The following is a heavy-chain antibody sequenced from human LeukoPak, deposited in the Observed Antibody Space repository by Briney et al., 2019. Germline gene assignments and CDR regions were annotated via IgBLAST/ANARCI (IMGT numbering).Heavy chain of an antibody. CDR3: ARANYYDTSGYSRGAFDI. Sequence: SETLSLTCTVSGYSISSGYYWGWIRQPPGKGLEWIGSIYHSGSTYYNPSLKSRVTISVDTSKNQFSLKLSSVTAADTAVYYCARANYYDTSGYSRGAFDIWGQGTMVTVSS. V-gene: IGHV4-38-2*02. J-gene: IGHJ3*02. CDR1: GYSISSGYY. D-gene: IGHD3-22*01. CDR2: IYHSGST.